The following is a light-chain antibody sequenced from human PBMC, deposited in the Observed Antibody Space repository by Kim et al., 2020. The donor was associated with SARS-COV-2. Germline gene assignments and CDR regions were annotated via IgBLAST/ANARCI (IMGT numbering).Light chain of an antibody. J-gene: IGLJ2*01. CDR3: NSRDTSSDYLVV. V-gene: IGLV3-19*01. CDR1: SRRSYY. CDR2: GKN. Sequence: GQTGRNTCQGDSRRSYYASWYQQKPGQDPVFVMYGKNNRPSGIPDRFSGSSSGNTASLTITGAQAEDEADYYCNSRDTSSDYLVVFGGGTQLTGL.